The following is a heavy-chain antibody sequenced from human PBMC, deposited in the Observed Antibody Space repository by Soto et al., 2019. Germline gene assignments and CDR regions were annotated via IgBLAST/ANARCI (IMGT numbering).Heavy chain of an antibody. J-gene: IGHJ6*02. CDR2: IYYSGST. CDR3: ARGGCTNGVCYTGYYYYGMDV. Sequence: SETLSLTCTVSGGSISSYCWSWIRQPPGKGLEWIGYIYYSGSTNYNPSLKSRVTISVDTSKNQFSLKLSSVTAADTAVYYCARGGCTNGVCYTGYYYYGMDVWGQGTTVTVSS. CDR1: GGSISSYC. D-gene: IGHD2-8*01. V-gene: IGHV4-59*01.